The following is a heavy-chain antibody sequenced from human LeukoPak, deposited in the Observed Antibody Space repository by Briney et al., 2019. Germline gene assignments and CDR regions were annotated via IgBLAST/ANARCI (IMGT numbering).Heavy chain of an antibody. CDR3: TTEGVSYGGDAFDI. V-gene: IGHV3-15*01. J-gene: IGHJ3*02. CDR1: GFTFSNAW. Sequence: PGGSLRLSCAASGFTFSNAWMSWVRQAPGKGLEWVGRIKSKTDGGTTDYAAPVKGRFTISRDDSKNTLYLQMNSLKTEDTAVYYCTTEGVSYGGDAFDIWGQGTMVTVSS. D-gene: IGHD3-10*01. CDR2: IKSKTDGGTT.